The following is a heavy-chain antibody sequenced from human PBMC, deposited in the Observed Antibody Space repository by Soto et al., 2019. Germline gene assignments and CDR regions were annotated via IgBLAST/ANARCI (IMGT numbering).Heavy chain of an antibody. CDR1: GGTFDNFI. CDR3: PIYLTYSSTLRDNPGIED. Sequence: QVQLVQSGAEVKEPGSSVRVSCKASGGTFDNFIMNWVRQTPGRGLEWMGGIVPMLGTPTYAEKFKGRVTISATVSTSKMSVEVKSLGSDYTAICDCPIYLTYSSTLRDNPGIEDWGQG. CDR2: IVPMLGTP. V-gene: IGHV1-69*01. D-gene: IGHD1-26*01. J-gene: IGHJ6*02.